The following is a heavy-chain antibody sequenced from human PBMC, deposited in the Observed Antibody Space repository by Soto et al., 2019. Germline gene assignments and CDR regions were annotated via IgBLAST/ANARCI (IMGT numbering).Heavy chain of an antibody. Sequence: SETLSLTCPVSGGSISSYYWSWIRQPPGKGLEWIGYIYYSGSTNYNPSLKSRVTISVDTSKNQFSLKLSSVTAADTAVYYCARANYDDSRGYCFDYWGQGTMVTVSS. D-gene: IGHD3-22*01. CDR3: ARANYDDSRGYCFDY. CDR2: IYYSGST. V-gene: IGHV4-59*01. J-gene: IGHJ4*02. CDR1: GGSISSYY.